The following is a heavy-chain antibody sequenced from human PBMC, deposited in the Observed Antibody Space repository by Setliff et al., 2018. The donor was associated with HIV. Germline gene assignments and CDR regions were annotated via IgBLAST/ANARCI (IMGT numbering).Heavy chain of an antibody. CDR1: GGSISSYY. Sequence: SETLSLTCTVSGGSISSYYWIWIRRPPGKGLEWIGEINHSGSTHYNPSLKSRFTISVDTSKNQLSLKVNSVTAADTAVYYCARGARLLAGYSDRWDYYYMAVWGKGTTVTVSS. CDR3: ARGARLLAGYSDRWDYYYMAV. J-gene: IGHJ6*03. CDR2: INHSGST. D-gene: IGHD6-13*01. V-gene: IGHV4-34*01.